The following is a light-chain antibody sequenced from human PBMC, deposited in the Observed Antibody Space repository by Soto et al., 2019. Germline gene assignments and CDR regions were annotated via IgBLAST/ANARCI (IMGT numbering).Light chain of an antibody. V-gene: IGKV3-15*01. CDR2: GAS. CDR3: QQYTDWPLT. CDR1: QSVISN. J-gene: IGKJ1*01. Sequence: EMVMTQSPVTLSVSPGESATLSCRASQSVISNLAWYQQKPGQAPRLLIYGASTRATGIPDRSSGSGSGTEFTLTISRLEPEDFAVYYCQQYTDWPLTFGQGTKVDIK.